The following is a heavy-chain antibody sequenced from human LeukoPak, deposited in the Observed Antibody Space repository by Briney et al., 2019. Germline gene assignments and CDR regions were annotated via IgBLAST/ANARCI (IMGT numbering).Heavy chain of an antibody. CDR1: GFTLSTYS. Sequence: GGSLRLSCAASGFTLSTYSMNWVRQVPGKGLEWVSYISSTSSTIYYADSVKGRFTISRDNAKNSLYLQMNSLRAEDTAVYYCARRLDYWGQGTLVTVSS. V-gene: IGHV3-48*01. J-gene: IGHJ4*02. CDR2: ISSTSSTI. CDR3: ARRLDY.